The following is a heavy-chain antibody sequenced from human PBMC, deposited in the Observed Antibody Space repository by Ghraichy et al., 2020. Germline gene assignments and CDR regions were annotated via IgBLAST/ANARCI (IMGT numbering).Heavy chain of an antibody. Sequence: ESLNISCAVYGGSFSGYYWSWIRQPPGKGLEWIGEINHSGSTNYNPSLKSRVTISVDTSKNQFSLKLSSVTAADTAVYYCARSVLLWFGELLQSNPIYYGMDVWGQGTTVTVSS. D-gene: IGHD3-10*01. J-gene: IGHJ6*02. CDR1: GGSFSGYY. V-gene: IGHV4-34*01. CDR3: ARSVLLWFGELLQSNPIYYGMDV. CDR2: INHSGST.